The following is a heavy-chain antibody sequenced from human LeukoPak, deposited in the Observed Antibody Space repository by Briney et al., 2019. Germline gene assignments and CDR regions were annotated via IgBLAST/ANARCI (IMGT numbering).Heavy chain of an antibody. CDR3: TKRITATAPFDS. Sequence: GGSLRLSCAASGFPFSTYGISWVRQAPRKGLEWVSAITGSGDFAKYADSVRGRFTISRDNSKNTVYLQMNSLTVEDTALYYCTKRITATAPFDSWGQGALVIVSS. D-gene: IGHD4-17*01. V-gene: IGHV3-23*01. CDR1: GFPFSTYG. CDR2: ITGSGDFA. J-gene: IGHJ4*02.